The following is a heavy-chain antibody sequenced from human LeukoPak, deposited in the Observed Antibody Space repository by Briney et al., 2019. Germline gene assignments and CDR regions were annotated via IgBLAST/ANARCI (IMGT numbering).Heavy chain of an antibody. CDR3: ARLRSGYEGAAGY. CDR1: GYTFTGYY. D-gene: IGHD5-12*01. Sequence: ASVKVSCKASGYTFTGYYMHWVRQAPGQGLEWMGWINPNSGGTNYAQKFQGRVTMTRDTPISTAYMELSRLRSDDTAVYYCARLRSGYEGAAGYWGQGTLVTVSS. J-gene: IGHJ4*02. CDR2: INPNSGGT. V-gene: IGHV1-2*02.